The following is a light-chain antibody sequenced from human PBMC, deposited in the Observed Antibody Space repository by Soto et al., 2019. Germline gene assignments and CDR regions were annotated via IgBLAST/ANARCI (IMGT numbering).Light chain of an antibody. CDR3: SSYTSSSTLV. CDR1: SSDVGGYNY. Sequence: QSVLTQPAPVSGSAGQSITISCTGTSSDVGGYNYVSWYQQHPGKAPKLMIYEVSNRPSGVSNRFSGSKSGNTASLTISGLQAEDEADYYCSSYTSSSTLVFGTGTKVTV. CDR2: EVS. J-gene: IGLJ1*01. V-gene: IGLV2-14*01.